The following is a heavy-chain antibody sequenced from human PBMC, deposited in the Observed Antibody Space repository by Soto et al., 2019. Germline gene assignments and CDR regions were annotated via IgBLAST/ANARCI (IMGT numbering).Heavy chain of an antibody. J-gene: IGHJ4*02. CDR3: ARRRASHYGGNHHPYYFGR. CDR1: GASIITDNYF. D-gene: IGHD3-10*01. Sequence: SETLSLTCTVSGASIITDNYFWVWIRQSPRRGLELIGSISYSGRTYDNPSLQSRVTISIDASKNQFSLKLTSVTTADTAVYYCARRRASHYGGNHHPYYFGRWGQGALVTVSS. CDR2: ISYSGRT. V-gene: IGHV4-39*01.